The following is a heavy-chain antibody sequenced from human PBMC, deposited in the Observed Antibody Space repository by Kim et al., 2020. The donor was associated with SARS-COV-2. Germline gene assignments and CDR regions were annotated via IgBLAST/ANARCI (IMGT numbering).Heavy chain of an antibody. D-gene: IGHD3-3*01. V-gene: IGHV4-59*01. Sequence: SETLSLTCTVSGCSISSYYWSWIRQPPGKGLEWIGYIYYSGSTNYNPSLKSRVTISVDTSKNQFSLKLSSVTAADTAVYYCARTEYYDFWSGQYGMDVWGQGTTVTVSS. CDR1: GCSISSYY. J-gene: IGHJ6*02. CDR2: IYYSGST. CDR3: ARTEYYDFWSGQYGMDV.